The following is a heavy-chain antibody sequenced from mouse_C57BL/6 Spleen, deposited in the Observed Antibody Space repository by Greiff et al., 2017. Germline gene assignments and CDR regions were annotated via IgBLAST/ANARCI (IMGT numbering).Heavy chain of an antibody. CDR3: ARGPVYDYDGRGDGFDY. CDR1: GYAFSSYW. D-gene: IGHD2-4*01. J-gene: IGHJ2*01. V-gene: IGHV1-80*01. Sequence: QVQLQQSGAELVKPGASVKISCKASGYAFSSYWMNWVKQRPGKGLEWIGQIYPGDGDTNYNGKFKGKATLTADKSSSTAYMQLSSLTSEDSAVYFCARGPVYDYDGRGDGFDYWGQGTTLTVSS. CDR2: IYPGDGDT.